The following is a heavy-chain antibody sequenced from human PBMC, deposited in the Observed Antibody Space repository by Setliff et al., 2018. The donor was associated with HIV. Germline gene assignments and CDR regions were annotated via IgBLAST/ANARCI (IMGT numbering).Heavy chain of an antibody. J-gene: IGHJ4*02. CDR2: ISSGSSYI. D-gene: IGHD3-22*01. V-gene: IGHV3-21*01. CDR3: ARAGVYYDSSGYCIDY. CDR1: GFTFGSYS. Sequence: LRLSCAASGFTFGSYSMNWVRQAPGKGLEWVSSISSGSSYIYYAESVKGRFTISRDNAKNSLYLQMNSLRAEDTAVYYCARAGVYYDSSGYCIDYWGQGTLVTVSS.